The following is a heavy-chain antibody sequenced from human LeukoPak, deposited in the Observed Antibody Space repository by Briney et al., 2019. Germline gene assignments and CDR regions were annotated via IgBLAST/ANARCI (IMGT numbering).Heavy chain of an antibody. CDR3: ARAPGYYYGMDV. D-gene: IGHD2-2*01. CDR2: IYSGGST. J-gene: IGHJ6*02. CDR1: GFTVSSNY. V-gene: IGHV3-53*01. Sequence: GGSLRLSCAASGFTVSSNYMSWVRQAPGKGLEWVSVIYSGGSTYYADSVRGRFTISRDNSKNTLYLQMNSLRAEDTAVYYCARAPGYYYGMDVWGQGTTVTVSS.